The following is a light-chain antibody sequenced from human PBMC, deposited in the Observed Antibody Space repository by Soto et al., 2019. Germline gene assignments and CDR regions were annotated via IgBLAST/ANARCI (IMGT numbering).Light chain of an antibody. CDR1: SSDIGFYNY. CDR2: EVK. V-gene: IGLV2-14*01. J-gene: IGLJ1*01. CDR3: CSYTSSSTLYV. Sequence: QSALTQPASVSGSPGQSITISCTGTSSDIGFYNYVSWYQQYPGKAPKVVIYEVKNRPSGVSNRFSGSKSGNTASLTISGLQAEDEADYYCCSYTSSSTLYVFGTGTKLTVL.